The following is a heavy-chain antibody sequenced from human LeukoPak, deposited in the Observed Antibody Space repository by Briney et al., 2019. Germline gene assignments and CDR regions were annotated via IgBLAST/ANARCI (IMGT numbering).Heavy chain of an antibody. D-gene: IGHD2-2*01. CDR3: ARDGLIYCSSTSCPPWFDP. CDR2: IYTSGST. CDR1: GGSISSYY. J-gene: IGHJ5*02. V-gene: IGHV4-4*07. Sequence: PSETLSLTCTVSGGSISSYYWSWIRQPAGKGLEWIGRIYTSGSTNYNPSLKSRVTMSVDTSKNQFSLKLSSVTAAGTAVYYCARDGLIYCSSTSCPPWFDPWGQGTLVTVSS.